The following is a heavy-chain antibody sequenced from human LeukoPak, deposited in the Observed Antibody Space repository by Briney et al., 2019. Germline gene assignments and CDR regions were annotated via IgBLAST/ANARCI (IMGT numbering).Heavy chain of an antibody. Sequence: GASVKVSCKASGYTFTGYYMHWVRRAPGQGLEWMGWINPNSGGTNYAQKFQGRVTMTRDTSISTAYMELSRLRSDDTAVYYCARGPRYCSSTSCSEFDYWGQGTLVTVSS. D-gene: IGHD2-2*01. CDR1: GYTFTGYY. CDR3: ARGPRYCSSTSCSEFDY. J-gene: IGHJ4*02. V-gene: IGHV1-2*02. CDR2: INPNSGGT.